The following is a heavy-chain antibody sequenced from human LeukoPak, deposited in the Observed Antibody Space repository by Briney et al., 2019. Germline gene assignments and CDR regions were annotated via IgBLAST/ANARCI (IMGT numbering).Heavy chain of an antibody. CDR1: GYTFTSYY. V-gene: IGHV1-46*01. CDR2: INPSGGST. Sequence: GASVKVSCKASGYTFTSYYMHWVRQAPGQGLEWMGIINPSGGSTSYAQKFQGRVTMTRDMSTSTVYMELRSLRSEDTAVYYCARGGTSSIHCSGGSCRLNWFDPWGQGTLVTVSS. J-gene: IGHJ5*02. CDR3: ARGGTSSIHCSGGSCRLNWFDP. D-gene: IGHD2-15*01.